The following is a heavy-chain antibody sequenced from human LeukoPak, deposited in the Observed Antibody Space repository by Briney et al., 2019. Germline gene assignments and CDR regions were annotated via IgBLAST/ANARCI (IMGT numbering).Heavy chain of an antibody. D-gene: IGHD3-16*01. CDR3: AGDTPPGGDYYFDY. Sequence: TGGSLRLSCAASGFSFSTYGMHWVRQAPGKGLEWVALIWNAGTNTYYADSVKGRFTTSRDNSKNTLYLQMNSLRAEDTAVYYCAGDTPPGGDYYFDYWGQGTLVIVSS. V-gene: IGHV3-33*01. CDR2: IWNAGTNT. J-gene: IGHJ4*02. CDR1: GFSFSTYG.